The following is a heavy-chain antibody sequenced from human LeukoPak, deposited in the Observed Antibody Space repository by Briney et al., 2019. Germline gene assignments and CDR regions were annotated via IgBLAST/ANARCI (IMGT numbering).Heavy chain of an antibody. CDR3: ARVNDFWSRGWFDP. D-gene: IGHD3-3*01. V-gene: IGHV4-38-2*02. CDR1: GYSISSDYY. CDR2: IHHSGRT. J-gene: IGHJ5*02. Sequence: SETLSLTCTVSGYSISSDYYWGWIRQPPGKGLEWIGSIHHSGRTYYNPSLKSRVTISVDTSKNQFSLKLSSVTAADTAVYYCARVNDFWSRGWFDPWGQGTLVTVSS.